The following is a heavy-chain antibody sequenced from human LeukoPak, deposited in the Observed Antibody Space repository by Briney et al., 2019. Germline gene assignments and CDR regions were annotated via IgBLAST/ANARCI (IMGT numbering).Heavy chain of an antibody. D-gene: IGHD3-10*01. CDR1: GFTFDDYA. Sequence: GGSLRLSCAASGFTFDDYAMHWVRQAPGKGLEWVSGISWNSGSIGYADSVKGRFTISRDNAKNSLYPQMNSLRAEDTALYYCAKDRGSGTEYHYYGSGRYTLGPNYGMDVWGQGTTVTVSS. CDR2: ISWNSGSI. CDR3: AKDRGSGTEYHYYGSGRYTLGPNYGMDV. J-gene: IGHJ6*02. V-gene: IGHV3-9*01.